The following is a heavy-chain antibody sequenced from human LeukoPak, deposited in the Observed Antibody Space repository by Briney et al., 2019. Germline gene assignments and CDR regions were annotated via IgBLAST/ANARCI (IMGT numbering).Heavy chain of an antibody. CDR2: VSSSGGSA. D-gene: IGHD5-18*01. J-gene: IGHJ4*02. CDR1: GFTFSNYA. Sequence: GGSLRLSCAASGFTFSNYAMNWVRQAPGKGLEWVSTVSSSGGSAFYADSLKGRFTISRDNSKNTLYLQMNSLRAEDTALYYCAMNTPLAYWGQGTLVTVSS. CDR3: AMNTPLAY. V-gene: IGHV3-23*01.